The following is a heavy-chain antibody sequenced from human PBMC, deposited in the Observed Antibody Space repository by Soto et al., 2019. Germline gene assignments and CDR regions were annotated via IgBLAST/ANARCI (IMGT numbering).Heavy chain of an antibody. CDR1: GFTFSRHW. Sequence: GGYPGPSCAASGFTFSRHWTHWVRQAPGQGLVWVSRINGDGTNMGYADSVKGRFTISRDNDKNTLYLQMNSLRAEDTAVYYCASIPPSAVGAPTEVDYCVQGT. CDR2: INGDGTNM. CDR3: ASIPPSAVGAPTEVDY. V-gene: IGHV3-74*01. D-gene: IGHD1-26*01. J-gene: IGHJ4*02.